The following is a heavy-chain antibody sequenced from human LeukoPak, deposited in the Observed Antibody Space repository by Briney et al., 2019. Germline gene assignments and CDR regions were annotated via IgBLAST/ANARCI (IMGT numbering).Heavy chain of an antibody. V-gene: IGHV4-31*03. J-gene: IGHJ5*02. CDR1: GGSISSGGYY. CDR3: ARGSTMSP. CDR2: IYYSGST. Sequence: KSSETLSLTCTVSGGSISSGGYYWSWIRQHPGKGLEWIGYIYYSGSTYYNPSLKSRVTISVDTSKNQFSLKLSSVTAADTAVYSCARGSTMSPWGQGTLVTVSS. D-gene: IGHD3-22*01.